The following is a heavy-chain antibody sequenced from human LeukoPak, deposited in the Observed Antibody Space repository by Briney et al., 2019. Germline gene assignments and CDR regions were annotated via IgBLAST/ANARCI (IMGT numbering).Heavy chain of an antibody. J-gene: IGHJ3*02. CDR3: ARGLWTFDI. Sequence: GGSLRLSCAASGFTSSNYWTSWVRQAPGTGLEWVANIKQDGSEKDSVDSVKGRFTISRDNAKNSLYLQMNSLRAEDTAVYYCARGLWTFDIWGQGTMVTVSS. CDR1: GFTSSNYW. D-gene: IGHD2-21*01. V-gene: IGHV3-7*01. CDR2: IKQDGSEK.